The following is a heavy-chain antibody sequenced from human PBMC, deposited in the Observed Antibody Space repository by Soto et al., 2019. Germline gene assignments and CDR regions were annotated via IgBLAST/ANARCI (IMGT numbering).Heavy chain of an antibody. Sequence: GGSLRLSCAASGFTFSSYSMNWVRQAPGKGLEWVSSISSSSSYIYYADSVKGRFTISRDNAKNSLYLQMNSLRAEDTAVYYCARDRGCSSTSCYKHSSGWYLPDYWGQGTLVTVSS. CDR1: GFTFSSYS. V-gene: IGHV3-21*01. CDR2: ISSSSSYI. D-gene: IGHD2-2*02. J-gene: IGHJ4*02. CDR3: ARDRGCSSTSCYKHSSGWYLPDY.